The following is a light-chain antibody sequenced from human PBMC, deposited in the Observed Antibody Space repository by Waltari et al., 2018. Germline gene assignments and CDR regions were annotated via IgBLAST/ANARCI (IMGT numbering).Light chain of an antibody. J-gene: IGLJ2*01. Sequence: QSLLTQAPSASGTPGQPVTISCSGSSSNIGSNTVNSSQQLPETAPKPLIYSNNQRPSGVPARFSGSKSGTSASLAISGLQSEDEADYYCGTWDDSLNGPLFGGGTKVTVL. CDR1: SSNIGSNT. V-gene: IGLV1-44*01. CDR3: GTWDDSLNGPL. CDR2: SNN.